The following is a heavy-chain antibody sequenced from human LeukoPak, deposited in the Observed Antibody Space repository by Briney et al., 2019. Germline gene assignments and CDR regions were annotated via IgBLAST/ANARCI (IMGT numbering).Heavy chain of an antibody. CDR2: ISYDGSNK. J-gene: IGHJ1*01. CDR3: ARSPTGRATMIEAYFQH. CDR1: GFTFSSYA. V-gene: IGHV3-30*04. D-gene: IGHD3-22*01. Sequence: PGGSLRLSCAASGFTFSSYAMHWVRQAPGKGLEWVAVISYDGSNKYYADSVKGRFTTSRDNSKNTLYLQMNSLRAEDTAVYYCARSPTGRATMIEAYFQHWGQGTLVTVSS.